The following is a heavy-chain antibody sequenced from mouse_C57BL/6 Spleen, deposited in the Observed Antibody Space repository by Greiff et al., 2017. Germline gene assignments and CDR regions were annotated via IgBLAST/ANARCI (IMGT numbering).Heavy chain of an antibody. Sequence: QVQLQQPGAELVKPGASVKMSCKASGYTFTSYWITWVKQRPGQGLEWIGDIYPGSGSTNYNEKFKSKATLTVDTSSSTAYMQLSSLTSEDSAVYYCARGYYGSGPFAYWGQGTLVTVSA. CDR2: IYPGSGST. D-gene: IGHD1-1*01. V-gene: IGHV1-55*01. J-gene: IGHJ3*01. CDR3: ARGYYGSGPFAY. CDR1: GYTFTSYW.